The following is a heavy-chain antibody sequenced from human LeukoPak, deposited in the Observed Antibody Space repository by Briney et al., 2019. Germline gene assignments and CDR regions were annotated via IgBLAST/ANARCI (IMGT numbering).Heavy chain of an antibody. CDR1: GYTFTSYA. V-gene: IGHV1-3*01. D-gene: IGHD4-17*01. Sequence: GASVKVSCKASGYTFTSYAMHWVRQAPGQRLEWMGWINAGNGNTKYSQKFQGRVTITRDTSASTAYMELSSLRSEATAVYYCARESDGDYYFDYWGQGTLVTVSS. CDR2: INAGNGNT. CDR3: ARESDGDYYFDY. J-gene: IGHJ4*02.